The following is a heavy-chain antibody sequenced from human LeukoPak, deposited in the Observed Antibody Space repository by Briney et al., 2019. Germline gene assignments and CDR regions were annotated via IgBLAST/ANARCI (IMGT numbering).Heavy chain of an antibody. D-gene: IGHD3-10*01. V-gene: IGHV3-11*05. Sequence: PGGSLRLSCAASGFTFSDYYMSWIRQAPGKGLEWVSYISSSSSYTNYADSVKGRFTISRDNAKNSLYLQMNGLRAEDTAVYYCARETTSLSGSDAFDIWGQGTMVTVSS. CDR2: ISSSSSYT. J-gene: IGHJ3*02. CDR3: ARETTSLSGSDAFDI. CDR1: GFTFSDYY.